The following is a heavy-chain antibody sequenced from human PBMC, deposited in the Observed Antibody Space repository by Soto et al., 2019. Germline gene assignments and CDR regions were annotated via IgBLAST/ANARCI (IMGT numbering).Heavy chain of an antibody. V-gene: IGHV4-39*01. CDR1: GDSISSTRYY. CDR2: IYFDGAA. CDR3: ARRGNNGGYLRSYDY. J-gene: IGHJ4*02. D-gene: IGHD3-22*01. Sequence: SETLSLTCTVSGDSISSTRYYWVWIRQTPGRGLEWIGSIYFDGAAFYNPSLKSRVTLSVDTSRNQFSLNVNSVTAADTAIYYCARRGNNGGYLRSYDYWGQGTLVTVSS.